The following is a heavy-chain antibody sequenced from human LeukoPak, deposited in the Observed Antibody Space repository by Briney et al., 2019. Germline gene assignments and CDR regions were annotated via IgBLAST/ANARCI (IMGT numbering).Heavy chain of an antibody. J-gene: IGHJ6*02. CDR3: ARDVAYYDILTGYYSYYGMDV. D-gene: IGHD3-9*01. V-gene: IGHV3-21*01. CDR2: ISSSSSYI. Sequence: GGSLRLSCAASGFTFSSYSMNWVRQAPGKGLEWVSSISSSSSYIHYADSVKGRFTISRDNAKNSLYLQMNSLRAEDTAVYYCARDVAYYDILTGYYSYYGMDVWGQGTTVTVSS. CDR1: GFTFSSYS.